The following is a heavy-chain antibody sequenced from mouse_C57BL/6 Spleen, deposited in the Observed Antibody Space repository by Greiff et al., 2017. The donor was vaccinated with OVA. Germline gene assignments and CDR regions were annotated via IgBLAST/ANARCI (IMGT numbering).Heavy chain of an antibody. V-gene: IGHV5-16*01. CDR2: INYDGSST. CDR1: GFTFSDYY. D-gene: IGHD4-1*02. Sequence: EVQRVESEGGLVQPGSSMKLSCTASGFTFSDYYMAWVRQVPEKGLEWVANINYDGSSTYYLDSLKSRFIISRDNAKNILYLQMSSLKSEDTATDYCASAFQLGRGFAYWGQGTLVTVSA. CDR3: ASAFQLGRGFAY. J-gene: IGHJ3*01.